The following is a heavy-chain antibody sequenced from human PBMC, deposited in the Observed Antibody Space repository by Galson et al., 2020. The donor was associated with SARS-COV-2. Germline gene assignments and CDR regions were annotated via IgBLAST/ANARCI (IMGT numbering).Heavy chain of an antibody. CDR3: ARGGWNNAYYYSYMDV. J-gene: IGHJ6*03. Sequence: SVKVSCKASGGTFSSYAISWVRQAPGQGLEWMGGIIPIFGTEKYAQKFQGRVTITADELTSTAYMEMSSLRSEDTAVYYCARGGWNNAYYYSYMDVGGKGTTVTGSS. CDR1: GGTFSSYA. CDR2: IIPIFGTE. D-gene: IGHD1-1*01. V-gene: IGHV1-69*13.